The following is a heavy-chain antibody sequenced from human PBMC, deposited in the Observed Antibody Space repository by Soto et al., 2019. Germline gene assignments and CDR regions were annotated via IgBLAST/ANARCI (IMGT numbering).Heavy chain of an antibody. J-gene: IGHJ4*02. D-gene: IGHD6-13*01. Sequence: SETLSLTCAVYGGSFSGYYWSWIRQPPGKGLEWIGEINHSGSTNYNPSLKSRVTISVDTSRNQFSLKLSSVTAADTAVYYCARGGREAAGTRAYIDYWGQGTLVTVSS. CDR2: INHSGST. CDR3: ARGGREAAGTRAYIDY. CDR1: GGSFSGYY. V-gene: IGHV4-34*01.